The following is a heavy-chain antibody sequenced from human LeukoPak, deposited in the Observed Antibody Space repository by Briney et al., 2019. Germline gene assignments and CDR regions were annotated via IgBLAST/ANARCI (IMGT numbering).Heavy chain of an antibody. J-gene: IGHJ4*02. Sequence: GGSLRLSCTASGLIFTNYAMTWVRQAPGKGLEWVSTISVSGASTYYADSVKGRFTISRDNSKNTLYLQMNSLRAEDTAVYYCATPSNYFDYWGQGTLVTVSS. D-gene: IGHD2-2*01. CDR1: GLIFTNYA. CDR2: ISVSGAST. V-gene: IGHV3-23*01. CDR3: ATPSNYFDY.